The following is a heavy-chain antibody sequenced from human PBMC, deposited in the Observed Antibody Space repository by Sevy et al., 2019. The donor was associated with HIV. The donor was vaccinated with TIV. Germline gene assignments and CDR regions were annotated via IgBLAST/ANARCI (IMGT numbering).Heavy chain of an antibody. D-gene: IGHD3-22*01. CDR3: AKGGGGHYDPDEIGYYFYYYNMDV. J-gene: IGHJ6*03. V-gene: IGHV3-23*01. CDR1: GFSFDSYG. Sequence: GGSLRLSCAVSGFSFDSYGMTWVRQAPGKGLEWVSGISGSGTRTYYADSVKGRFIISRDNSKNTLYLQMNSLRSEDTANYYRAKGGGGHYDPDEIGYYFYYYNMDVWGKGTTVTVSS. CDR2: ISGSGTRT.